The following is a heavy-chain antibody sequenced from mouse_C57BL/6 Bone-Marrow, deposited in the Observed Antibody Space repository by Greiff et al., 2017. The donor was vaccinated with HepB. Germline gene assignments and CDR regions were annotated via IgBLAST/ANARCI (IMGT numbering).Heavy chain of an antibody. J-gene: IGHJ4*01. Sequence: VMLVESGAELARPGASVKLSCKASGYTFTSYGISWVKQRTGQGLEWIGEIYPRSGNTYYNEKFKGKATLTADKSSSTAYMELRSLTSEDSAVYFCARGDAQALYYYAMDYWGQGTSVTVSS. CDR1: GYTFTSYG. V-gene: IGHV1-81*01. CDR2: IYPRSGNT. CDR3: ARGDAQALYYYAMDY.